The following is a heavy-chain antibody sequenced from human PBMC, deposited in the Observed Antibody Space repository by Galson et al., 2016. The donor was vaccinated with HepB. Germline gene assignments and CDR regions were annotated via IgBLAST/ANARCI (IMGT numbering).Heavy chain of an antibody. D-gene: IGHD4-17*01. CDR3: AHRTPVTTNYFAL. CDR1: GFSLSTSGVS. V-gene: IGHV2-5*01. J-gene: IGHJ4*02. Sequence: PALVKPTQTLTLTCSFSGFSLSTSGVSVAWIRQPPGKALEWLALIYWLGDQRYSPSLKSLLTITEDTSKSQVVLTMKNLDPADTATYFCAHRTPVTTNYFALWGPGILVTVSS. CDR2: IYWLGDQ.